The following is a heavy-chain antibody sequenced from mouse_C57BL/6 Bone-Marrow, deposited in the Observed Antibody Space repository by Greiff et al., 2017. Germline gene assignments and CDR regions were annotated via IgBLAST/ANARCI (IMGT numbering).Heavy chain of an antibody. J-gene: IGHJ2*01. Sequence: QVQLKESGAELARPGASVKLSCKASGYTFTSYGISWVKQRTGQVLEWIGEIYPRSGNTYYNEKFKGKATLTADKSSSTAYMELRSLTSEDSAVYFCARENYYGSSSYYFDYWGQGTTLTVSS. D-gene: IGHD1-1*01. V-gene: IGHV1-81*01. CDR3: ARENYYGSSSYYFDY. CDR1: GYTFTSYG. CDR2: IYPRSGNT.